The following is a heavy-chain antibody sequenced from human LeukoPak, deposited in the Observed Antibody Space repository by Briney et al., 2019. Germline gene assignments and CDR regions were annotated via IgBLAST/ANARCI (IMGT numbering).Heavy chain of an antibody. D-gene: IGHD6-13*01. V-gene: IGHV1-2*02. Sequence: ASVKVSCKASGYTFTGYYMHWVRQAPGQGLEWMGWINPNSGGTNYAQKFQGRVTMTRDTSISTAYMELSRLRSEDTAVYYCARDRDSSSYPFDYWGQGTLVTVSS. CDR1: GYTFTGYY. CDR2: INPNSGGT. J-gene: IGHJ4*02. CDR3: ARDRDSSSYPFDY.